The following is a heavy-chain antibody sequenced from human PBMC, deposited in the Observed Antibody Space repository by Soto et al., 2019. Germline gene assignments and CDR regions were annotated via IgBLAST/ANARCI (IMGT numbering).Heavy chain of an antibody. CDR2: ISGSGGST. Sequence: PGGSLRLSCAASGFTFSSYAMSWVRQAPGKGLEWVSAISGSGGSTYYADSVKGRFTISRDNSKNTLYLQMNSLRAEDTAVYYCAKSFISVSSRGLWFGELSPGYWGQGTLVTVSS. V-gene: IGHV3-23*01. CDR1: GFTFSSYA. J-gene: IGHJ4*02. D-gene: IGHD3-10*01. CDR3: AKSFISVSSRGLWFGELSPGY.